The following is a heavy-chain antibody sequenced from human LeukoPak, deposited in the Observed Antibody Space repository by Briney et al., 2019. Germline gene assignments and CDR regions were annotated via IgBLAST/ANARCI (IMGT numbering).Heavy chain of an antibody. CDR3: ARVGLYDFWSGYYDWFDP. D-gene: IGHD3-3*01. CDR2: IYYSGST. V-gene: IGHV4-61*01. Sequence: SQTLSLTCTVSGGSISSGSYYWSWIRQPPGKGLEWIGYIYYSGSTNYNPSLKSRVTISVDTSKNQFSLKLSSVTAADTAVYYCARVGLYDFWSGYYDWFDPWGQGTLVTVSS. CDR1: GGSISSGSYY. J-gene: IGHJ5*02.